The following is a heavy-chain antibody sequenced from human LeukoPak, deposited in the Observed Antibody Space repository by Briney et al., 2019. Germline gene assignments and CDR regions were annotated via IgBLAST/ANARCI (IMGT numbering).Heavy chain of an antibody. Sequence: PSETLSLTCTVSGGSISSYYWSWIRQPPGKGLEWIGYIYYSGSTNYNPSLKSRVTISVDTSKNQFSLKLSSVTAADTAVYYCARLHQEWLVSDWGQGTVVTVSS. V-gene: IGHV4-59*08. D-gene: IGHD6-19*01. J-gene: IGHJ4*02. CDR1: GGSISSYY. CDR3: ARLHQEWLVSD. CDR2: IYYSGST.